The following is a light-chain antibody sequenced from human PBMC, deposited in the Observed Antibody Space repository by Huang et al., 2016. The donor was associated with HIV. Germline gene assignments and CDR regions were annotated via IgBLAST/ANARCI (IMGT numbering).Light chain of an antibody. Sequence: IQLTQSPSSLSASVGDRVTITCRASQGINTYLAWYQQKPGKAPNLLIYAASTLQSGVPSRFSGRGSGTDFTLTISSLQPEDFATYYCQQLHNYPLTFGGGTKVEIK. CDR3: QQLHNYPLT. CDR1: QGINTY. V-gene: IGKV1-9*01. J-gene: IGKJ4*01. CDR2: AAS.